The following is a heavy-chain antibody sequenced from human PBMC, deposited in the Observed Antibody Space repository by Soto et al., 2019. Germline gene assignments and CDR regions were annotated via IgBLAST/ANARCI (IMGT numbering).Heavy chain of an antibody. CDR1: GFTFSNYG. V-gene: IGHV3-33*01. CDR2: IWFDGSNK. Sequence: QVQLVESGGGVVQPGRSLRLSCAASGFTFSNYGMHWVRQAPGKGLEWVAVIWFDGSNKYYADSVKGRFTISRDNSKNTLYLQMHSLRAEDTAVYYCERVGITATTFRGFDYWGQGTLVTVSS. J-gene: IGHJ4*02. D-gene: IGHD1-20*01. CDR3: ERVGITATTFRGFDY.